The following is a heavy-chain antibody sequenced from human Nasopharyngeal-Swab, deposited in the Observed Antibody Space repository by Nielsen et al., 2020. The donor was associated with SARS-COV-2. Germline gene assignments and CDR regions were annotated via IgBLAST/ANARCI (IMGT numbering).Heavy chain of an antibody. V-gene: IGHV3-21*01. CDR1: GFTFNSYG. CDR3: ARGYCSGGSCPLDH. CDR2: LSSSSSYI. D-gene: IGHD2-15*01. J-gene: IGHJ4*02. Sequence: GGSLRLSCAASGFTFNSYGMNWVRQAPGKGLELVSSLSSSSSYIYYADSVKGRLTISRDNAKNSLYLQMNSLRVEDTAIYYCARGYCSGGSCPLDHWGQGTLVTVSS.